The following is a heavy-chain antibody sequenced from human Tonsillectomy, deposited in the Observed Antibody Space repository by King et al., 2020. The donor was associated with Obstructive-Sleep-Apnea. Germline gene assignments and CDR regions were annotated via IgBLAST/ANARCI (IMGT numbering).Heavy chain of an antibody. CDR2: INTNTGNP. CDR3: ARDPRGPFDY. Sequence: QLVQSGSELKKPGASVKVSCKASGYTFTNYNMNWVRQAPGQGLELMGWINTNTGNPTFAKGFTGRFVFSLDTSVSTAYLQISRLKAEDTAVYYCARDPRGPFDYWGQGTLVTAPS. V-gene: IGHV7-4-1*02. J-gene: IGHJ4*02. D-gene: IGHD3-16*01. CDR1: GYTFTNYN.